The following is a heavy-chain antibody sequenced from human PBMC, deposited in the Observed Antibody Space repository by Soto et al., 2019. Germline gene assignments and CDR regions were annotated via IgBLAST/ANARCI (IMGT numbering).Heavy chain of an antibody. CDR3: ARPHYSSGWYYYGMDV. CDR2: IYPGDSDT. J-gene: IGHJ6*02. V-gene: IGHV5-51*01. CDR1: GYSFTSYW. D-gene: IGHD6-19*01. Sequence: GESLKISCKGSGYSFTSYWIDWVRQMPGKGLEWMGIIYPGDSDTRYSPSFQGQVTISADKSISTAYLQWSSLKASDTAMYYCARPHYSSGWYYYGMDVWGQGTTVTVPS.